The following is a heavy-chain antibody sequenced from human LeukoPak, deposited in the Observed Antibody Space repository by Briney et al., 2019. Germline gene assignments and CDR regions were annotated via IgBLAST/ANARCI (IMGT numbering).Heavy chain of an antibody. D-gene: IGHD3-10*02. CDR2: ISYDGSNK. CDR3: AELGITMIGGV. CDR1: GFTFSSYA. V-gene: IGHV3-30*04. J-gene: IGHJ6*04. Sequence: GGSLRLSCAASGFTFSSYAMHWVRRAPGKGLEWVAAISYDGSNKNYAESVKGRFTISRDNSKNTLYLQMNSLRAEDTAVYYCAELGITMIGGVWGKGTTVTISS.